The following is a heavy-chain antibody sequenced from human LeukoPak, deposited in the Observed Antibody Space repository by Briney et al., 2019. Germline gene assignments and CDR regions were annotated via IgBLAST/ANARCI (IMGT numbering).Heavy chain of an antibody. CDR3: ARDRSAAPADY. CDR1: GGSFSGYY. CDR2: VHYSGSA. Sequence: SETLSLTCAVYGGSFSGYYWSWIRQPPGKGLEWIGEVHYSGSANYNPSLKSRATISVDTSKNQFSLTLTSVTAADTAVYYCARDRSAAPADYWGQGTLVTVSS. J-gene: IGHJ4*02. D-gene: IGHD6-13*01. V-gene: IGHV4-34*01.